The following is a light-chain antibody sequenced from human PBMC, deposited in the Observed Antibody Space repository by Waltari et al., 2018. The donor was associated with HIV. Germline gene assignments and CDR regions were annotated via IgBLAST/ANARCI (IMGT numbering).Light chain of an antibody. CDR2: HKH. CDR3: QSYDASLSGLWV. J-gene: IGLJ3*02. CDR1: MSTPGAGYA. Sequence: HSTLTQPPSVSGAPGQRIPIACAGNMSTPGAGYAVHWYQQFPGSAHKLLIFHKHNRHSGVPDRFSGSKSGPSASLAITGLQTEDEPDYYCQSYDASLSGLWVFGGGTRLTVL. V-gene: IGLV1-40*01.